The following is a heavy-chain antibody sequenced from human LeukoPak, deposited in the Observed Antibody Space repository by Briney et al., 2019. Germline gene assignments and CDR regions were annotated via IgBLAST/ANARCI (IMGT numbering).Heavy chain of an antibody. CDR3: GGSSPVFNF. Sequence: SETLSLTCTVSGGSIYSSTYYWGWIRQPPGNGLEWIGSIYYSGSTYNNPSLKSRVTISVDTSKNQFSLKLSSVTAADTAVYYCGGSSPVFNFWGQGTMVTVSS. CDR1: GGSIYSSTYY. CDR2: IYYSGST. J-gene: IGHJ3*01. D-gene: IGHD1-26*01. V-gene: IGHV4-39*01.